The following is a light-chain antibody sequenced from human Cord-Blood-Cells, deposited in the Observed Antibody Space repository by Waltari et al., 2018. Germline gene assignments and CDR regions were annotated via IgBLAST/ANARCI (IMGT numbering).Light chain of an antibody. J-gene: IGKJ4*01. CDR1: QSISSY. CDR2: AAS. V-gene: IGKV1-39*01. CDR3: QQSYSTPLT. Sequence: DTQITPSPSSLSASVGDRVTITCRASQSISSYLNWYQQKPGKAPKLLIYAASSLQSGVPSRFSGSGSGTDFTLTISSLQPEDFATYYCQQSYSTPLTFGGGTKVEIK.